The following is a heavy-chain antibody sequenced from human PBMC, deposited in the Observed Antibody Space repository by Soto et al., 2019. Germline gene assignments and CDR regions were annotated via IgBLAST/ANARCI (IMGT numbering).Heavy chain of an antibody. CDR1: GFTFSNFR. V-gene: IGHV3-74*01. CDR2: ISNDGRST. CDR3: ARDTAGLSY. J-gene: IGHJ4*02. Sequence: EVQLVESGGGLVQPGGSLGLSCAASGFTFSNFRMHWVRQAPGKGLVWVALISNDGRSTNHADSVKGRFTISRDNAKSTLYLQLNSLRAEDTAVYYCARDTAGLSYWGQGTLVTVSS. D-gene: IGHD2-21*02.